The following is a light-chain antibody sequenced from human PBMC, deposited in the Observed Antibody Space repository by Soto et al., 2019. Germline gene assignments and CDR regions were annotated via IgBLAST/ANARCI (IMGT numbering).Light chain of an antibody. CDR2: GAS. Sequence: AIQMTQSPSSLSASVGDRVTITCRASQDIRTELGWYQQQPGKAPELLVYGASTLQSGVPSRFSGSGSGTDFTLTINGLQPEDLATYYCLQDYNYPRTFGQGTKV. V-gene: IGKV1-6*02. CDR3: LQDYNYPRT. CDR1: QDIRTE. J-gene: IGKJ1*01.